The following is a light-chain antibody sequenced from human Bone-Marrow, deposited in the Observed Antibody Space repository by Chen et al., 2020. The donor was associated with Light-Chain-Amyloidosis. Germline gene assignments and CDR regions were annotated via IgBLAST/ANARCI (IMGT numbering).Light chain of an antibody. V-gene: IGLV6-57*01. CDR1: SCSIATNY. CDR3: QSYQGSSQGV. J-gene: IGLJ3*02. CDR2: EDD. Sequence: MLTQPHSVSDSPGKTVILTCPRSSCSIATNYVQWYHQRPGSSPTTVIYEDDQRPSGGPDRCSGSIDSSSNAASLTISGLKTEDEADYYCQSYQGSSQGVFGGGTKLTVL.